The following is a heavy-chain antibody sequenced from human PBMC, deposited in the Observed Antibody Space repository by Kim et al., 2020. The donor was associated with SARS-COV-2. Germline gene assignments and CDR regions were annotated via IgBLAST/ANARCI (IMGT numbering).Heavy chain of an antibody. V-gene: IGHV3-23*01. D-gene: IGHD3-10*01. J-gene: IGHJ4*02. CDR3: AKGLQLYYYDLGSAIDF. Sequence: GGSLRLSCAASGLTFSNYAMLWVRQAPGKGLEWVSLICGSGGATEYADSVKGRFTISRDNSKNTVYLQMKSLKAEDTALYFCAKGLQLYYYDLGSAIDFWGQGTLVTVSS. CDR1: GLTFSNYA. CDR2: ICGSGGAT.